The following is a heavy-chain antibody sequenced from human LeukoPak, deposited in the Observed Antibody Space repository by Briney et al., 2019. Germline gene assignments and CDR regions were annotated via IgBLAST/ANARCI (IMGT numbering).Heavy chain of an antibody. J-gene: IGHJ4*02. V-gene: IGHV1-69*05. CDR3: ARGDLGYCSSTSCYRFDY. CDR1: GYTFTSYG. D-gene: IGHD2-2*01. Sequence: ASVKVSCKASGYTFTSYGISWVRQAPGQGLEWMGGIIPIFGTANYAQKFQGRVTITTDESTSTAYMELSSLRSEDTAVYYCARGDLGYCSSTSCYRFDYWGQGTLVTVSS. CDR2: IIPIFGTA.